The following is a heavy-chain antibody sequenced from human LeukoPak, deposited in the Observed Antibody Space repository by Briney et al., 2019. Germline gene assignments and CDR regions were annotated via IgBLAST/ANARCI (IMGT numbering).Heavy chain of an antibody. Sequence: ASVKVSCKASSYTFTSYGISWVRQAPGQGLEWLGWVSVYDGKTNYAQTVQDRVTMTTDTSTGTAYMDLRSLRSDDTAIYYCARLDYASGRYYSAPLDHWGQGTLVTVSS. V-gene: IGHV1-18*01. J-gene: IGHJ4*02. CDR3: ARLDYASGRYYSAPLDH. CDR2: VSVYDGKT. D-gene: IGHD3-10*01. CDR1: SYTFTSYG.